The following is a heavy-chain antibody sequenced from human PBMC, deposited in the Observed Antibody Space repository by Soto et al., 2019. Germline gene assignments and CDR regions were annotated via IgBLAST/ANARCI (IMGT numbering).Heavy chain of an antibody. CDR3: AADRGGTEYCSGGSCYSLGVAFDI. CDR1: GFTFTSSA. D-gene: IGHD2-15*01. J-gene: IGHJ3*02. V-gene: IGHV1-58*01. Sequence: GASVKVSCKASGFTFTSSAVQWVRQARGQRLEWIGWIVVGSGNTNYAQKFQERVTITRDMSTSTAYMELSSLRSEDTAVYYCAADRGGTEYCSGGSCYSLGVAFDIWG. CDR2: IVVGSGNT.